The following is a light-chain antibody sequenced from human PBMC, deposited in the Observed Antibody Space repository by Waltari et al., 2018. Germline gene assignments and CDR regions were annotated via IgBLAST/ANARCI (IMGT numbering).Light chain of an antibody. CDR2: GQD. Sequence: SSELTQDPPVSVALGPTVTLPCQGVSPRRYYARWYQQRPGQAPILILYGQDNRPSGIPDRFSGSTSGNTASLTITGAQAEDEADYYCLSRDTTSTRVFGGGTRLTV. V-gene: IGLV3-19*01. CDR1: SPRRYY. CDR3: LSRDTTSTRV. J-gene: IGLJ3*02.